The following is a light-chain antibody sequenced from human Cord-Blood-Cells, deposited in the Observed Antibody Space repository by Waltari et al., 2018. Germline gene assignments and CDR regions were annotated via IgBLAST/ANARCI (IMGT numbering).Light chain of an antibody. J-gene: IGKJ4*01. CDR1: QRVSSN. CDR3: QQYNNWPLT. Sequence: EIVMTQSPATLSVSPGERATLTCRVSQRVSSNLAWYQQKPGQAPRLLIYGASTRATGIPARFSGSGSGTEFTLTISSLQSEDFAVYYCQQYNNWPLTFGGGTKVEIK. CDR2: GAS. V-gene: IGKV3-15*01.